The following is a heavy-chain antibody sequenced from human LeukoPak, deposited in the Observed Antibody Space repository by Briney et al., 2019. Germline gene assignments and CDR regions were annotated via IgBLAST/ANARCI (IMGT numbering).Heavy chain of an antibody. D-gene: IGHD3-9*01. J-gene: IGHJ5*02. CDR2: TYYRSKWYN. CDR3: ARELRYFDWLLSGVSQYNWFDP. Sequence: SQTLSLTCAISGDSVSSNSAAWNWIRQSPSRGLEWLGRTYYRSKWYNDYAVSVKSRITINPDTSKNQFSLQLNSVIPEDTAVYYCARELRYFDWLLSGVSQYNWFDPWGQGTLVTVSS. CDR1: GDSVSSNSAA. V-gene: IGHV6-1*01.